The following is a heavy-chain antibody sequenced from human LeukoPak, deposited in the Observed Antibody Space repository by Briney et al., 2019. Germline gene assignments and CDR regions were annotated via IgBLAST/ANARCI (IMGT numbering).Heavy chain of an antibody. Sequence: GGSLRLSCAASGFTFRNYDMHWVRQAPGKGLEWVALISNDGSNQYYADSVKGRFTISRDNSKNTLYLQMNSLRAEDTAVYYCAKVLGDYYYGLDVWGQGTTVTVS. CDR2: ISNDGSNQ. CDR1: GFTFRNYD. CDR3: AKVLGDYYYGLDV. V-gene: IGHV3-30*18. J-gene: IGHJ6*02.